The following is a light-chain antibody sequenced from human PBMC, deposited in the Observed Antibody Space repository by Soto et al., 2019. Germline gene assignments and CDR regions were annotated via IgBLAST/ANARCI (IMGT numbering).Light chain of an antibody. CDR2: GAS. CDR3: QQYGTSPP. J-gene: IGKJ3*01. V-gene: IGKV3-20*01. Sequence: EIVLTQSPGTLSLSPGERATLSCRASQSVSSSYLAWYQQKPGQAPRLLIYGASSRATGIPDRFSGSGSGTDFTLTISRLEPEDFAVYSCQQYGTSPPFGPGTKVDLK. CDR1: QSVSSSY.